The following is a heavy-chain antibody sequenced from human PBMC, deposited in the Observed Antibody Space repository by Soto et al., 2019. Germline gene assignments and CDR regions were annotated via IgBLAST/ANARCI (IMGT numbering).Heavy chain of an antibody. D-gene: IGHD3-3*01. V-gene: IGHV3-23*01. J-gene: IGHJ4*02. CDR2: ISGSGGST. CDR1: GFTFSSYA. CDR3: AKAPTITQTSIFGVVRHSYYFDY. Sequence: EVQLLESGGGLVQPGGSLRLSCAASGFTFSSYAMSWVRQAPGKGLEWVSAISGSGGSTYYADSVKGRFTISRDNSKNTLYLQMNSLRAEDTAVYYCAKAPTITQTSIFGVVRHSYYFDYWGQGTLVTVSS.